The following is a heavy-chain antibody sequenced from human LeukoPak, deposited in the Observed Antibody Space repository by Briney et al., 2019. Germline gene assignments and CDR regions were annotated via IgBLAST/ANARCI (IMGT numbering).Heavy chain of an antibody. D-gene: IGHD2-2*01. V-gene: IGHV3-30*02. Sequence: GSLRLSCAASGFTFSNYGMHWVRQAPGKGLEWVAFIRYDEINTYYADSVKGRFTISRDSSKNTLYLQMNSLRAEDTAVYYCARDRDCSSTSCSGGFDYWGQGTLVTVSS. CDR3: ARDRDCSSTSCSGGFDY. J-gene: IGHJ4*02. CDR1: GFTFSNYG. CDR2: IRYDEINT.